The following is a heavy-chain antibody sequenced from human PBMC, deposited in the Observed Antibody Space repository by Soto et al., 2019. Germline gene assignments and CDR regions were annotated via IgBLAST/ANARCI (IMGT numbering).Heavy chain of an antibody. V-gene: IGHV1-69*13. CDR2: IIPIVGTA. J-gene: IGHJ3*02. D-gene: IGHD2-8*01. CDR3: ARQLRPVHCTNGVCDVGAAFDI. CDR1: GGTFSSYA. Sequence: SVKVSCKASGGTFSSYAISWVRQAPGQGLEWMGGIIPIVGTANYAQKFQGSVTITADESTSTAYMGLSSLRSEDTAVYYCARQLRPVHCTNGVCDVGAAFDIGGQGTMVTVS.